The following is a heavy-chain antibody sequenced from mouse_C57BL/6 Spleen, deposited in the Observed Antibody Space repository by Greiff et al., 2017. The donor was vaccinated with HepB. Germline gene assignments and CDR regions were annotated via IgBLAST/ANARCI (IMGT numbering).Heavy chain of an antibody. D-gene: IGHD1-1*01. CDR2: IDPNSGGT. Sequence: QVQLQQPGAELVKPGASVKLSCKASGYTFTSYWMHWVKQRPGRGLEWIGRIDPNSGGTKYNEKFKSKATLTVDKPSSTAYKQLSSLTSEDSAVYYCARSGIITTVVASPYYFDYWGQGTTLTVSS. V-gene: IGHV1-72*01. J-gene: IGHJ2*01. CDR1: GYTFTSYW. CDR3: ARSGIITTVVASPYYFDY.